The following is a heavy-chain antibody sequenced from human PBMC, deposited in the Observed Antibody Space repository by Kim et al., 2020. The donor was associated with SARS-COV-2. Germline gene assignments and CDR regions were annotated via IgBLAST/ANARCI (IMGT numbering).Heavy chain of an antibody. V-gene: IGHV1-69*13. J-gene: IGHJ6*02. CDR1: GGTFSSYA. CDR2: IIPIFGTA. D-gene: IGHD3-3*01. CDR3: ARPFRPIFGVVPYYYYGMDV. Sequence: SVKVSCKASGGTFSSYAISWVRQAPGQGLEWMGGIIPIFGTANYAQKFQGRVTITADESTSTAYMELSSLRSEDTAVYYCARPFRPIFGVVPYYYYGMDVWGQGTTVTVSS.